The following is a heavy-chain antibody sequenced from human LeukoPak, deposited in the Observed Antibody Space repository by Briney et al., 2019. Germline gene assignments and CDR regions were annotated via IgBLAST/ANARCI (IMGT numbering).Heavy chain of an antibody. V-gene: IGHV4-34*01. Sequence: SETLSLTCAVYGGSFSGYYWSWIRQPPGKGLEWIGEINHSGSTNYNPSLKSRVTISVDTSKNQFSLKLSSVTAADTAVYYCARAYGSGSYGSDYWGQGTLVTVSS. CDR1: GGSFSGYY. CDR2: INHSGST. J-gene: IGHJ4*02. D-gene: IGHD3-10*01. CDR3: ARAYGSGSYGSDY.